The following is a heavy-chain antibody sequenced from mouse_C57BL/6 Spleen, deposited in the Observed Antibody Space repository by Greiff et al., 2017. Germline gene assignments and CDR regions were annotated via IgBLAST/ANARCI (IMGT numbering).Heavy chain of an antibody. CDR1: GFSLSTSGMG. D-gene: IGHD1-1*01. V-gene: IGHV8-12*01. CDR2: IYWDDDK. CDR3: ARSEGTTVVADFDY. Sequence: QVTLKESGPGILQSSQTLSLTCSFSGFSLSTSGMGVSWIRQPSGKGLEWLAHIYWDDDKRYNPSLKSRLTISKDTSRNQVFLKITSVDTADTATYYGARSEGTTVVADFDYWGQGTTLTVSS. J-gene: IGHJ2*01.